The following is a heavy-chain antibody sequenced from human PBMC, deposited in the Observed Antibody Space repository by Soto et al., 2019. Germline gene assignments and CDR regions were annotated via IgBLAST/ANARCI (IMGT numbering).Heavy chain of an antibody. CDR2: ISAYNGNT. CDR1: GYTFTSYG. CDR3: ARELLDYGGPSRKDAFDI. J-gene: IGHJ3*02. D-gene: IGHD4-17*01. V-gene: IGHV1-18*01. Sequence: QVQLVQSGAEVKKPGASVKVSCKASGYTFTSYGISWVRQAPGQGLEWMGWISAYNGNTNYAQKLQGRVTMTTDTSTSTAYMELRTLRSDDTAVYYCARELLDYGGPSRKDAFDIWGQGTMVTVSS.